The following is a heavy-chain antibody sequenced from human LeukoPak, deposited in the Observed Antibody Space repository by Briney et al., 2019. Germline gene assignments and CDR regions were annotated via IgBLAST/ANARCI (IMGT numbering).Heavy chain of an antibody. D-gene: IGHD4-11*01. CDR3: ARVVTTVTTYFDY. Sequence: GASVKVSCKASGYTFTGYYMHWVRQAPGQGLEWMGWINPNSGGTNYAQKFQGRVTMTRDTSISTAYMELSRLRSDDTAVYCCARVVTTVTTYFDYWGQGTLVTVSS. J-gene: IGHJ4*02. CDR1: GYTFTGYY. V-gene: IGHV1-2*02. CDR2: INPNSGGT.